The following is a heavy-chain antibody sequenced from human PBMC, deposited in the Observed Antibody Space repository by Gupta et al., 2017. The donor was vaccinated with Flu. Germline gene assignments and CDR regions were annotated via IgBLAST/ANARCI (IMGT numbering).Heavy chain of an antibody. D-gene: IGHD5/OR15-5a*01. CDR3: IKSHDSVPVSSIDFLMDV. CDR2: LSYDGSDT. V-gene: IGHV3-30*03. CDR1: AFTFSTFA. J-gene: IGHJ6*04. Sequence: QVQLVEPGGGVVQPGKSLRLSCAASAFTFSTFAMHWVRQAPGKGLEWVAVLSYDGSDTYYADSVKGRFTISRDNSKNTLYLHMDSLRTDDTALYYCIKSHDSVPVSSIDFLMDVWGKGTTVTVSS.